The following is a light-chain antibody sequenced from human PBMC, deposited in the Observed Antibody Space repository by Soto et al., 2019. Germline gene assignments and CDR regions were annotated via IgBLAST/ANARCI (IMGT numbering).Light chain of an antibody. CDR3: SSYAGSNWV. V-gene: IGLV2-8*01. CDR2: GVT. CDR1: SSDVGRYNY. J-gene: IGLJ3*02. Sequence: QSALTQPPSASGSPGQSVTFSCTGTSSDVGRYNYVSWYQQHPGKAPKLLIYGVTQRPSGVPDRFSGSKSGNTASLTVSGLQDEDEGYYYCSSYAGSNWVFGGGTKLTVL.